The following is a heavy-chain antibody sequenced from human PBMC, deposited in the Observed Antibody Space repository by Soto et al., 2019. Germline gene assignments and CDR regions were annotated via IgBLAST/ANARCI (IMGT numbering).Heavy chain of an antibody. CDR3: ARGARDTAMVHFDY. V-gene: IGHV1-69*13. D-gene: IGHD5-18*01. CDR1: GDIFSGYS. Sequence: ASVKVSCKTSGDIFSGYSISWVRQAPGQGLEWMGGIIPIFGTANYAQKFQGRVTITADESTSTAYMELSSLRSEDTAVYYCARGARDTAMVHFDYWGQGTLVTVSS. J-gene: IGHJ4*02. CDR2: IIPIFGTA.